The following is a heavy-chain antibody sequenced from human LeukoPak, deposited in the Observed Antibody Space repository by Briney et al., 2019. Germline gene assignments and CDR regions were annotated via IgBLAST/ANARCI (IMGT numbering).Heavy chain of an antibody. V-gene: IGHV4-39*01. D-gene: IGHD6-25*01. CDR2: VHNVGST. Sequence: LQTRSLTCIVSALSTTNGIYYWAWIRQSPGKGLEWIGSVHNVGSTYYNLSLRSRVTMSIDTSKNQFSLRPNSVSAADTAVYYCARPAEYNSGWHFYLDHCGQGILATVAS. J-gene: IGHJ4*02. CDR1: ALSTTNGIYY. CDR3: ARPAEYNSGWHFYLDH.